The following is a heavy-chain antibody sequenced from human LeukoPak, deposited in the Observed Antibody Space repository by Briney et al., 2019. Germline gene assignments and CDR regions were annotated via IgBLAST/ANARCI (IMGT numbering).Heavy chain of an antibody. CDR3: ARVNDFWSGYYGY. CDR2: INPSGGST. Sequence: ASVKVSCKASGYTFTSYYIHWVRQAPGQGLEWMGIINPSGGSTRYAQKFQGRVTMTRDMSTSTVYMELSSLRSEDTAVYYCARVNDFWSGYYGYWGQGTRVTVSS. V-gene: IGHV1-46*01. D-gene: IGHD3-3*01. CDR1: GYTFTSYY. J-gene: IGHJ4*02.